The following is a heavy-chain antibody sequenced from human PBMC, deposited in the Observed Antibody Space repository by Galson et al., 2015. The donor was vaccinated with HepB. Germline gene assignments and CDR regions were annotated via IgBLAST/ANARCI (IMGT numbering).Heavy chain of an antibody. CDR2: ITTDGTYI. D-gene: IGHD3-10*01. J-gene: IGHJ4*02. V-gene: IGHV3-21*01. CDR3: AREGRDRGVRYFDY. Sequence: LRLSCAASGFTFTPYTMNWVRQAPGKGLEWVSSITTDGTYIYYADSLKGRFTISRDNAKNSLYLQMNSLRGEDTAVYYCAREGRDRGVRYFDYWGQGTLVTVSS. CDR1: GFTFTPYT.